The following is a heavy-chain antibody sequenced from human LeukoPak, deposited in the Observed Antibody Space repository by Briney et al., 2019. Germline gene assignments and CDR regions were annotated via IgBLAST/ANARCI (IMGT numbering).Heavy chain of an antibody. J-gene: IGHJ5*02. Sequence: GGSLRLSCAASGFTFSSYATSWVRQAPGKGLEWVSAISGSGGSTYYADSVKGRFTISRDNSKNTLYLQMNSLRAEDTAVYYCAKDRSGCSSTSCYFSWFDPWGQGTLVTVSS. CDR1: GFTFSSYA. V-gene: IGHV3-23*01. CDR2: ISGSGGST. D-gene: IGHD2-2*01. CDR3: AKDRSGCSSTSCYFSWFDP.